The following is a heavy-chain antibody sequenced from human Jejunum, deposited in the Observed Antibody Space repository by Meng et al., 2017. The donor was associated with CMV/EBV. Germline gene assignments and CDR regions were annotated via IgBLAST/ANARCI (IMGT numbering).Heavy chain of an antibody. D-gene: IGHD6-13*01. CDR1: GYTFTTYA. CDR3: ARDIPYTSSWRNWFDP. J-gene: IGHJ5*02. CDR2: INAGNGDT. V-gene: IGHV1-3*01. Sequence: GYTFTTYAIHWVRQAPGQGLEWRGWINAGNGDTKYSQKFQGRVTITRDTSASTAYMELSSLRSEDTAVYYCARDIPYTSSWRNWFDPWGQGTLVTVSS.